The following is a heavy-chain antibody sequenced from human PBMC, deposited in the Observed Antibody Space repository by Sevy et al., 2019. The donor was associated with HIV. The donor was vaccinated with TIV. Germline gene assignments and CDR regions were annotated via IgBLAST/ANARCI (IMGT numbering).Heavy chain of an antibody. Sequence: GGSLRLSCAASCFTFSSYWMTWVRQAPGKGLEWVANIRQDMSEKYYADSVKGRFTISRDNARNSLYLQMESLRAEDTAVYYCARAQQVTMLVVIGGLYFDFWGHGTLVTVSS. CDR2: IRQDMSEK. J-gene: IGHJ4*01. CDR1: CFTFSSYW. V-gene: IGHV3-7*01. CDR3: ARAQQVTMLVVIGGLYFDF. D-gene: IGHD3-22*01.